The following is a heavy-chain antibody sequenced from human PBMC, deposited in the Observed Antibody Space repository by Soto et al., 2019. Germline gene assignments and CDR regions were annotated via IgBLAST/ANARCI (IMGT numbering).Heavy chain of an antibody. J-gene: IGHJ4*02. CDR2: IIPIFGTA. Sequence: GASVKVSCKASGGTFSSYAVSWVRQAPGQGLEWMGGIIPIFGTANYAQKFQGRVTITADESTSTAYMELSSLRSEDTAVYYCARADYDFWSGYSPIDYWGQGTLVTVSS. D-gene: IGHD3-3*01. CDR3: ARADYDFWSGYSPIDY. CDR1: GGTFSSYA. V-gene: IGHV1-69*13.